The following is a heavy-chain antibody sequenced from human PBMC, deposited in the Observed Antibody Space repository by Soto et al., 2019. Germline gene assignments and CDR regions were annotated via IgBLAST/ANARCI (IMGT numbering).Heavy chain of an antibody. Sequence: SEALSLTCTVSGGSINSGAYYWSWIRQHPGKGLEWMGYIYYTGSTYYNPSLKSRVIMSVDTSKNQFSLKLNSVTAADTAVYYCARGGFCSSTSCSLWFDPWGQGTLVTVS. CDR1: GGSINSGAYY. CDR3: ARGGFCSSTSCSLWFDP. J-gene: IGHJ5*02. D-gene: IGHD2-2*01. CDR2: IYYTGST. V-gene: IGHV4-31*03.